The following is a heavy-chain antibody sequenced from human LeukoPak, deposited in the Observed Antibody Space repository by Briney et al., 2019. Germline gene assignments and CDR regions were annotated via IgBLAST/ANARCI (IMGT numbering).Heavy chain of an antibody. J-gene: IGHJ4*02. Sequence: VSVKVSCKASGYTFTSYGISWVRQAPGQGLEWTGWISAYNGNTNYAQKLQGRVTMTTDTSTSTAYMELRSLRSDDTAVYYCARDHRNYYDSSGYFRLWGQGTLVTVSS. CDR1: GYTFTSYG. CDR3: ARDHRNYYDSSGYFRL. CDR2: ISAYNGNT. V-gene: IGHV1-18*01. D-gene: IGHD3-22*01.